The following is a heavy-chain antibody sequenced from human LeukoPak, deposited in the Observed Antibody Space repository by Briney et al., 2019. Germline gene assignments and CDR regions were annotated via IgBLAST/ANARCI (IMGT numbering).Heavy chain of an antibody. CDR3: VAEGCSGGICYPYFDL. D-gene: IGHD2-15*01. Sequence: ASVKVSCKVSGNTLTEVSMHWVRQAPGKGLQWIGGFDPANGGKIYAQQFQGRVTMTEDTSTDTACMELNSLRSEDTAVYYCVAEGCSGGICYPYFDLWGRGTLVIVSS. CDR2: FDPANGGK. CDR1: GNTLTEVS. J-gene: IGHJ2*01. V-gene: IGHV1-24*01.